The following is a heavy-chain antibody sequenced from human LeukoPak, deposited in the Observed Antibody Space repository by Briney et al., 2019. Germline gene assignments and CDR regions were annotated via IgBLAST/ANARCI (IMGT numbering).Heavy chain of an antibody. CDR3: ARGGSGSYYYYYYYMDV. J-gene: IGHJ6*03. D-gene: IGHD3-10*01. CDR1: GFTFSSYA. V-gene: IGHV3-30-3*01. Sequence: GGSLRLSCAASGFTFSSYAMHWVRQAPGKGLEWVAIISYDGSNKYYADSVKDRFTIPRDNSKNTLYLQMNSLRPEDTAVYYCARGGSGSYYYYYYYMDVWGKGTTVTVSS. CDR2: ISYDGSNK.